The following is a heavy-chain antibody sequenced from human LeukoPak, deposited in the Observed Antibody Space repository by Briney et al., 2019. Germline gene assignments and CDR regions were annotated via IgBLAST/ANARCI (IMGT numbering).Heavy chain of an antibody. CDR3: ARQRQYYYDSSGYLYYFDY. J-gene: IGHJ4*02. CDR1: GYSFTSYW. V-gene: IGHV5-51*01. Sequence: GESLKISCKGSGYSFTSYWIGWVRQMPGKGLEWMGIIYPGDSDTRYSPSSQGQVTISADKSISTAYLQWSSLKASDTAMYYCARQRQYYYDSSGYLYYFDYWGQGTLVIVSS. D-gene: IGHD3-22*01. CDR2: IYPGDSDT.